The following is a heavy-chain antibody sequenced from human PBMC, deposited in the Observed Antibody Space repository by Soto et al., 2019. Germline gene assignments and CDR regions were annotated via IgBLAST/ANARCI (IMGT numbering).Heavy chain of an antibody. V-gene: IGHV4-59*01. CDR3: ARTYYDILTGYYGGGWYYFDY. CDR2: IYYSGST. D-gene: IGHD3-9*01. J-gene: IGHJ4*02. CDR1: GGSISSYY. Sequence: QVQLQESGPGLVKPSETLSLTCTVSGGSISSYYWSWIRQPPGKGLEWIGYIYYSGSTNYNPSLKSRVTISVDTSKNQFSLKLSSVTAADTAVYYCARTYYDILTGYYGGGWYYFDYWGQETLVTVSS.